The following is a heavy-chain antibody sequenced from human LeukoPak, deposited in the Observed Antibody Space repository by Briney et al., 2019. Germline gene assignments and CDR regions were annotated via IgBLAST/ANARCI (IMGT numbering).Heavy chain of an antibody. J-gene: IGHJ3*02. V-gene: IGHV3-74*01. CDR3: AREMTTVVTRGDAFDI. D-gene: IGHD4-23*01. CDR2: INTDGSST. Sequence: GGSLRLSCAASGFTFSSYWMHWVRQAPGKGLVWVSRINTDGSSTSYADSVKGRFTISRDNAKNTLYLQMNSLRAEDTAVYYCAREMTTVVTRGDAFDIWGQGTMVTVSS. CDR1: GFTFSSYW.